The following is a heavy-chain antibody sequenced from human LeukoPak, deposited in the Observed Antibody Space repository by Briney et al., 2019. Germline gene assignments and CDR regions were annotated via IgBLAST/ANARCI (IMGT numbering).Heavy chain of an antibody. V-gene: IGHV3-53*01. Sequence: GGSLRLSCAASGFTVSSNYMSWVCQAPGRGLEWVSVIYSGGSTYYADSVKGRFTISRDNSKNTLYLQMNSLRAEDTAVYYCARTGGGNPNYYYYYGMDVWGQGTTVTVSS. J-gene: IGHJ6*02. CDR2: IYSGGST. D-gene: IGHD4-23*01. CDR3: ARTGGGNPNYYYYYGMDV. CDR1: GFTVSSNY.